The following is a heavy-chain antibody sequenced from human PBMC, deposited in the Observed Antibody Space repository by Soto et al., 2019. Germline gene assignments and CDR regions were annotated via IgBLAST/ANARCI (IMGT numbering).Heavy chain of an antibody. CDR2: IIPFFGTA. Sequence: QVQLVQSGAEVKKPGSSGKVSCKASGDTFSSHAFGWVRQAPGQGLEWMGGIIPFFGTANYAQKFQGRVAITADESTTTAYMELSSLRSEDTAVYYCARGVEEMATTTAVWSFDLWGRGTLVTVSS. CDR1: GDTFSSHA. V-gene: IGHV1-69*01. J-gene: IGHJ2*01. D-gene: IGHD1-1*01. CDR3: ARGVEEMATTTAVWSFDL.